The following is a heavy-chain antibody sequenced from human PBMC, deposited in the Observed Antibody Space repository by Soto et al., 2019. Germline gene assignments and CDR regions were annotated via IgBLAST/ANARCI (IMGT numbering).Heavy chain of an antibody. CDR3: ARVQRGTATTVVDAFDI. J-gene: IGHJ3*02. CDR2: MSHSGGS. D-gene: IGHD1-1*01. CDR1: GGSVSVPNYY. V-gene: IGHV4-34*01. Sequence: QVQLQQWGAGLLKHSETLSLTCAVYGGSVSVPNYYWSWIRQPPGNGLEWIGEMSHSGGSHFNPSLKSRFTISVDTSTNQFSLKMSSVTAADTALYYCARVQRGTATTVVDAFDIWGPGTMVIVSS.